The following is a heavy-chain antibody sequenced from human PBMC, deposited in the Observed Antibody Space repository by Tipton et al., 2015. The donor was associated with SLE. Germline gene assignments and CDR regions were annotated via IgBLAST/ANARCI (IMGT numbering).Heavy chain of an antibody. V-gene: IGHV4-39*07. Sequence: TLSLTCTVSGASISSTSYYWGWIRQAPGKGREWIGSIYNSGNTYYNASLKSRVTISVDTSKNQFSLRLSSVSAADTAVYYCARHVDPTDYYYYAVDVWGRGTTVTVSS. J-gene: IGHJ6*02. CDR1: GASISSTSYY. CDR2: IYNSGNT. CDR3: ARHVDPTDYYYYAVDV.